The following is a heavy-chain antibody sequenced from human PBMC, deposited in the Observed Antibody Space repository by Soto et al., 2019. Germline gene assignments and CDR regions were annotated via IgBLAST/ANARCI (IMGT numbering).Heavy chain of an antibody. CDR3: ASHYDMWSGYLSPVDY. Sequence: QVQLVESGGDLVKPGGSLRLSCAASGYTFSDYYMSWIRQAPGKGLEWISYIDTSGTKIYYADSVKGRFTITRDNAKNSLYLEMNSLRDEYTAVYYCASHYDMWSGYLSPVDYWSQGTLVTVSS. J-gene: IGHJ4*02. CDR1: GYTFSDYY. CDR2: IDTSGTKI. D-gene: IGHD3-3*01. V-gene: IGHV3-11*01.